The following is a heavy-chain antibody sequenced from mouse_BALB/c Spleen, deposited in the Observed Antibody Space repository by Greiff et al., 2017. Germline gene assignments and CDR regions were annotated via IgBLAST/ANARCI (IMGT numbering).Heavy chain of an antibody. V-gene: IGHV5-6-5*01. D-gene: IGHD1-1*01. CDR2: ISSGGST. CDR3: ARRTYYYGSSYNWYFDV. Sequence: EVQGVESGGGLVKPGGSLKLSCAASGFTFSSYAMSWVRQTPEKRLEWVASISSGGSTYYPDSVKGRFTISRDNARNILYLQMSSLRSEDTAMYYCARRTYYYGSSYNWYFDVWGAGTTVTVSS. J-gene: IGHJ1*01. CDR1: GFTFSSYA.